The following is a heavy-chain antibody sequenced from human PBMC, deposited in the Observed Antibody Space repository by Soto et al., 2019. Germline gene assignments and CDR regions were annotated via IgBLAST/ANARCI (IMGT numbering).Heavy chain of an antibody. Sequence: ASETLSLTCTVSGGSISTYYLSWIRQPPGKGLEWIDYIYYSGNTNYNPSLRSRVTISIDTSKNQFSLKLSSVTAADTAVYYCARGPNSNRYYYYYYMDVWGKGTTVTVSS. CDR3: ARGPNSNRYYYYYYMDV. J-gene: IGHJ6*03. CDR1: GGSISTYY. CDR2: IYYSGNT. V-gene: IGHV4-59*01. D-gene: IGHD4-4*01.